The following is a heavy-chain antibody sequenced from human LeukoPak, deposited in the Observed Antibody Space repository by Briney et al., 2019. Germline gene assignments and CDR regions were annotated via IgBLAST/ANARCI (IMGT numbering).Heavy chain of an antibody. CDR1: GFTFRDYT. V-gene: IGHV3-49*03. D-gene: IGHD2-2*01. CDR3: TTDPPTRY. J-gene: IGHJ4*02. Sequence: PGGSLRLSCTGPGFTFRDYTMTWIRQAPGKGLEWVSFIRKKADGGTPEYAASVKGRFTISRDDSKSIAYLQMNSLKTDDAAVYYCTTDPPTRYWGQGTLVSVSS. CDR2: IRKKADGGTP.